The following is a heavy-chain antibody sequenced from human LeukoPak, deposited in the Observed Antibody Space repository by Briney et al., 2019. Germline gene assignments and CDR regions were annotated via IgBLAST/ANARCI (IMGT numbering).Heavy chain of an antibody. CDR1: GYTFTGYY. J-gene: IGHJ4*02. Sequence: ASVKVSCKASGYTFTGYYMHWVRQAPGQGLEWMGWINPNSGGTNYAQKFQGRFTMTRDTSISTAYMELSRLRSDDTAVYYCARDRGGRYYFDYWGQGTLVTVSS. CDR2: INPNSGGT. D-gene: IGHD3-16*01. CDR3: ARDRGGRYYFDY. V-gene: IGHV1-2*02.